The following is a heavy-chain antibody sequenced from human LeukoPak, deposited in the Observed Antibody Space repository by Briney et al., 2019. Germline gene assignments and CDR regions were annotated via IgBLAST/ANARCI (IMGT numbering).Heavy chain of an antibody. V-gene: IGHV3-23*01. CDR2: ISGSGGST. CDR1: GFTFSSYA. J-gene: IGHJ4*02. CDR3: AKTDDGYNYPYYFDS. Sequence: GGSLRLSCAASGFTFSSYAMSWVRQAPGKGLEWVSAISGSGGSTYYADSVKGRFTISRDNSKNTLYLQMNGLRAEDTAVYYCAKTDDGYNYPYYFDSWGQGTLVTVSS. D-gene: IGHD5-24*01.